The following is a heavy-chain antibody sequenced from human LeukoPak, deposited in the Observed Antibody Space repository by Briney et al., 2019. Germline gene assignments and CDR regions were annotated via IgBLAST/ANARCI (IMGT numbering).Heavy chain of an antibody. CDR1: GGSFSGYY. CDR3: ARRRVGATRGVFDY. Sequence: SETLSLTCAVYGGSFSGYYWSWIRQPPGKGLEWIGEINHSGSTNYNPSLKSRVTISVDTSKNQFSLKLSSVTAADTAVYYCARRRVGATRGVFDYWGQGTLVTVSS. CDR2: INHSGST. J-gene: IGHJ4*02. D-gene: IGHD1-26*01. V-gene: IGHV4-34*01.